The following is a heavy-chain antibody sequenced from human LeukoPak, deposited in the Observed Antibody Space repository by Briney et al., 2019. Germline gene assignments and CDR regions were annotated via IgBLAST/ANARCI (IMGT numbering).Heavy chain of an antibody. Sequence: SETLSLTCTVSGGSISSYYWSWIRQPPGKGLEWIGYIYYSGSTYYNPSLKSRVTISVDTSKNQFSLKLSSVTAADTAVYYCARVNYDFWSGYYKGGLFDYWGQGTLVTVSS. CDR1: GGSISSYY. D-gene: IGHD3-3*01. V-gene: IGHV4-59*12. CDR3: ARVNYDFWSGYYKGGLFDY. J-gene: IGHJ4*02. CDR2: IYYSGST.